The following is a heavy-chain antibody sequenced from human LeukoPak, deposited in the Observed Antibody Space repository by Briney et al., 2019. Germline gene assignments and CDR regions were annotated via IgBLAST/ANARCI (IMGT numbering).Heavy chain of an antibody. CDR1: GFTFSSYG. D-gene: IGHD3-10*01. V-gene: IGHV3-33*01. J-gene: IGHJ4*02. Sequence: GGSLRLSCAASGFTFSSYGMHWVRQAPGKGPEWVAVIWYDGSDKYYADSVKGRFTISRDNSKNTLYMQMNSLRADDTAVYYCARGLYYGSGSPIDYWGQGTLVTVSS. CDR3: ARGLYYGSGSPIDY. CDR2: IWYDGSDK.